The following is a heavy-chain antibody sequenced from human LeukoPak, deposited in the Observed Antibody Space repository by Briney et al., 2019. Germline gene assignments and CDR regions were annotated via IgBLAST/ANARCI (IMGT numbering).Heavy chain of an antibody. CDR1: GYTFTVYY. Sequence: ASVKVSCKASGYTFTVYYMHWLRQAPGQGLEWMGWINPNSGGTNYAQKFQGWVTMTRDTSISTAYMELSRLRSDDTAEYYCARGFSAKSGSLLYWGQGTLVTVSS. V-gene: IGHV1-2*04. CDR2: INPNSGGT. CDR3: ARGFSAKSGSLLY. J-gene: IGHJ4*02. D-gene: IGHD1-26*01.